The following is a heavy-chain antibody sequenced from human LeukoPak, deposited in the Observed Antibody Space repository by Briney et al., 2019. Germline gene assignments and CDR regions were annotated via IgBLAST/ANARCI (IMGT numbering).Heavy chain of an antibody. Sequence: PSETLSLTCTVSGGSISSGGYYWSWIRQHPGKGLEWIGYIYYSGSTYYNPSLKSRVTISVDTSKNQLSLKLSSVTAADTAVYYCARGQWLLPFDYWGQGTLVTVSS. CDR1: GGSISSGGYY. V-gene: IGHV4-31*03. D-gene: IGHD3-22*01. CDR3: ARGQWLLPFDY. J-gene: IGHJ4*02. CDR2: IYYSGST.